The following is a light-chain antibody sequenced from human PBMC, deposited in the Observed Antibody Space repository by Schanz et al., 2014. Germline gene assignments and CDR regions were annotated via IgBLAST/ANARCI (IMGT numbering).Light chain of an antibody. J-gene: IGLJ3*02. CDR3: SSHTSSNTWV. CDR2: DVN. CDR1: SSDIGAYNY. V-gene: IGLV2-14*01. Sequence: QSALTQPASVSGSPGQSITISCTGTSSDIGAYNYVSWYQQFPDKAPKLMIRDVNYRPSGVSNRFSGSKSGNTASLTISGLQAEDEADYYCSSHTSSNTWVFGGGTKLTVL.